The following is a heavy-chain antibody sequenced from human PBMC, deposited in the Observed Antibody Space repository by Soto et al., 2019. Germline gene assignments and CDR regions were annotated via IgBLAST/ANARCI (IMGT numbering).Heavy chain of an antibody. CDR1: GNTLTSYY. Sequence: LQRVQSGVGGKKPGASVKVSCKASGNTLTSYYMHWVRQAPGQGLEGMGIINLSGGSTSYEQKFQGRVTMTRDTSTSTVYMELSSLRSEDTAVYYCARDGQSTYYDFWSGYTNWFDPWGQGTLVTVSS. V-gene: IGHV1-46*01. D-gene: IGHD3-3*01. CDR2: INLSGGST. CDR3: ARDGQSTYYDFWSGYTNWFDP. J-gene: IGHJ5*02.